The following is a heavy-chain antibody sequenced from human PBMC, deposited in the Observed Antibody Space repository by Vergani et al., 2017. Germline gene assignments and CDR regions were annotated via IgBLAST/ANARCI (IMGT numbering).Heavy chain of an antibody. D-gene: IGHD3-22*01. CDR2: IWYDGSNK. V-gene: IGHV3-33*01. CDR3: ARIGPWDYYDSSGYFGEDY. Sequence: QVQLVESGGGVVQPGRSLRLSCAASGFTFSSYGMHWVRQAPGKGLEWVAVIWYDGSNKYYADSVKGRFTISRDNAKNSLYLQMNSLRAEDTAVYYCARIGPWDYYDSSGYFGEDYWGQGTLVTVSS. J-gene: IGHJ4*02. CDR1: GFTFSSYG.